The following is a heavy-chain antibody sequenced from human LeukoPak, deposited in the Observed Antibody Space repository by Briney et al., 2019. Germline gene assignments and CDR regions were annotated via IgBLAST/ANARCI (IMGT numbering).Heavy chain of an antibody. CDR3: ARGIVVVTSGGDAFDI. CDR1: GFTVSSNY. D-gene: IGHD3-22*01. CDR2: IYSGGST. J-gene: IGHJ3*02. Sequence: GGSLRLSCAASGFTVSSNYMSWVRQAPGKGLEWVSVIYSGGSTYYADSVKGRFTISRDNSKNTLYLQMNSLRAEDTAVYYCARGIVVVTSGGDAFDIWGQGTMVTVSS. V-gene: IGHV3-66*01.